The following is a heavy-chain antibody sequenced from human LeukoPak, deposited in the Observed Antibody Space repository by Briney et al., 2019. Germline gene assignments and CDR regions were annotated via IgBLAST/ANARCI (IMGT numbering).Heavy chain of an antibody. D-gene: IGHD4-23*01. J-gene: IGHJ4*02. CDR2: IWYDGSNE. V-gene: IGHV3-33*01. Sequence: PGGSLRLSCAASGFIFSSYGMHWVRQAPGKGLEWVAVIWYDGSNEYYADSVKGRFTISRDNSKNTLYLQMNSLRAGDTAVYYCARDHSYGGKIPLFDYWGQGTLVTVSS. CDR3: ARDHSYGGKIPLFDY. CDR1: GFIFSSYG.